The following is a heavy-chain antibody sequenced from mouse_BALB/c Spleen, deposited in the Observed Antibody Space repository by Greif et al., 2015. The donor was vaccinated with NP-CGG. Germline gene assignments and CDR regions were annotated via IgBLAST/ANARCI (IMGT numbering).Heavy chain of an antibody. V-gene: IGHV1-77*01. J-gene: IGHJ4*01. Sequence: VQGVESGPELVKPGASVKMSCKASGYTFTDYVISWVKQRTGQGLEWIGEIYPGSGSTYYNEKFKGKATLTADKSSNTAYMQLSSLTSEDSAVYFCARYGNSYAMDYWGQGTSVTVSS. CDR3: ARYGNSYAMDY. CDR2: IYPGSGST. D-gene: IGHD1-1*01. CDR1: GYTFTDYV.